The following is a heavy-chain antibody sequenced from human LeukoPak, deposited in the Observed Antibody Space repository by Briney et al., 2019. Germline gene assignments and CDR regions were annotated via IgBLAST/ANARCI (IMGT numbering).Heavy chain of an antibody. V-gene: IGHV3-15*01. CDR3: TTDHGKVYYDSIGEIDY. J-gene: IGHJ4*02. CDR1: GFTFSNAW. CDR2: IKSKTDGGTT. D-gene: IGHD3-22*01. Sequence: GGSLRLSCAASGFTFSNAWMSWVRQAPGKGLEWVGRIKSKTDGGTTDYAAPVKGRFTISRDDSKNTLYLQMNSLKTEDTAVYYCTTDHGKVYYDSIGEIDYWGQGTLVTVSS.